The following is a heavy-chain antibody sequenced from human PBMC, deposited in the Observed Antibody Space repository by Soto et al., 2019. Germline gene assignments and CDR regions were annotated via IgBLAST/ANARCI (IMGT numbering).Heavy chain of an antibody. D-gene: IGHD1-20*01. J-gene: IGHJ6*03. CDR2: ISAYNGNT. V-gene: IGHV1-18*01. CDR1: GYTFTSYG. Sequence: ASVKVSCKAPGYTFTSYGISWVRQAPGQGLEWMGWISAYNGNTNYAQKLQGRVTMTTDTSTSTAYMELRSLRSDDTAVYYCARDFLDSGYFYVPEYNWNNLHYYYYMDVWGKGTTVTVSS. CDR3: ARDFLDSGYFYVPEYNWNNLHYYYYMDV.